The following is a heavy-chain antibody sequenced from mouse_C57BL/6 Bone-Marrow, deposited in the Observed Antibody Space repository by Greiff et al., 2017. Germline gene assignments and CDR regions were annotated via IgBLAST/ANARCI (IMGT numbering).Heavy chain of an antibody. D-gene: IGHD4-1*01. V-gene: IGHV14-4*01. CDR1: GFNIKDDY. Sequence: VQLQQSGAELVRPGASVKLSCTASGFNIKDDYMHWVKQRPEQGLEWIGWIDPENGDTEYASKFQGKATITADTSSNTAYLQLSSLTSEDTAVYYCTTNWDYFDYWGQGTTRTVSS. CDR3: TTNWDYFDY. J-gene: IGHJ2*01. CDR2: IDPENGDT.